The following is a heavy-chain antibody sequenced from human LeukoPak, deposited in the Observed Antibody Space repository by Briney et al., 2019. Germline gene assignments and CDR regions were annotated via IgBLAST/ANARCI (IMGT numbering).Heavy chain of an antibody. CDR1: GFTFSSYN. V-gene: IGHV3-48*02. CDR2: IGSRSSTI. CDR3: ARNFDS. Sequence: GGSLRLSCAASGFTFSSYNMNWVRQAPGKGLEWVSFIGSRSSTIYYANSVKGRFTISRDNAKNSLYLQMNSLRDEDTAVYYCARNFDSWGQGTLVTVSS. J-gene: IGHJ4*02.